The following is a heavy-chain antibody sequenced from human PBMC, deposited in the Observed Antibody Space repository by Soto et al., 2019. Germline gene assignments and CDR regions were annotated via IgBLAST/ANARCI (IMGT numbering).Heavy chain of an antibody. V-gene: IGHV1-3*04. CDR1: GYTFNMYT. D-gene: IGHD3-3*01. J-gene: IGHJ4*02. Sequence: GASVKVSCKASGYTFNMYTIHWVRQAHGQRLEWLGWINTANGNTKASQRFQGRVAFTSDASASTAYMDLSALTSEDTAVYYCARDQRQDYDFWSGYSLGCDYWGQGTLVTVSS. CDR3: ARDQRQDYDFWSGYSLGCDY. CDR2: INTANGNT.